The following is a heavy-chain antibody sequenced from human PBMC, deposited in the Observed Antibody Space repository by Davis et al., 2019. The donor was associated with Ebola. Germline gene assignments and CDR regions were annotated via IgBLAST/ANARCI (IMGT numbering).Heavy chain of an antibody. Sequence: GESLKISCKGSGYSFTSYWIGWVRQMPGKGLEWMGIIYPGDSDTRYSPSFQGQVTISADKSISTAYLQWSSLKASDTAMYYCARSRGSPLISGAYDAFDIWGQGTMVTVSS. D-gene: IGHD1-26*01. V-gene: IGHV5-51*01. CDR3: ARSRGSPLISGAYDAFDI. CDR2: IYPGDSDT. J-gene: IGHJ3*02. CDR1: GYSFTSYW.